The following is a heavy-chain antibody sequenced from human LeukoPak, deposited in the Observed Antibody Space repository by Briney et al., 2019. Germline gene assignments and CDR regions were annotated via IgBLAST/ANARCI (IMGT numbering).Heavy chain of an antibody. D-gene: IGHD3-10*01. J-gene: IGHJ4*02. CDR2: INHSGST. CDR1: GGSFSGYY. CDR3: ARDGARITMVRGVIITPVILDY. V-gene: IGHV4-34*01. Sequence: PSETLSLTCAVYGGSFSGYYWSWIRQPPGKGLEWIGEINHSGSTNYNPSLKSRATISVDTSKNQFSLKLSSVTAADTAVYYCARDGARITMVRGVIITPVILDYWGQGTLVTVSS.